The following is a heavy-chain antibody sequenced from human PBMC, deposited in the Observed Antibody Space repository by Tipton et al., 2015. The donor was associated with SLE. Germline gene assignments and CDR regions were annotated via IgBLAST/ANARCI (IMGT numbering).Heavy chain of an antibody. CDR1: GFTFDDYA. V-gene: IGHV3-9*01. D-gene: IGHD1-1*01. Sequence: SLRLSCAASGFTFDDYAMHWVRQVPGKGLEWVSGISSNSGNVGYAGSVKGRFTISRDNTKNSLYLQMNGLRPEDTALYFCVKSRQLDVDGFDVWGQGTMVTVSS. CDR2: ISSNSGNV. CDR3: VKSRQLDVDGFDV. J-gene: IGHJ3*01.